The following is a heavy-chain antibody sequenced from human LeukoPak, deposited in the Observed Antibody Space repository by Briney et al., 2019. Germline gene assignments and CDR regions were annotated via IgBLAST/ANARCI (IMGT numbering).Heavy chain of an antibody. CDR2: IYSGGST. D-gene: IGHD3-10*01. J-gene: IGHJ4*02. CDR3: ARAHGSGSYYNPSPFDY. CDR1: GFTVSSNY. V-gene: IGHV3-53*01. Sequence: GGSLRLSCAASGFTVSSNYMSWVRQAPGKGLEWVSVIYSGGSTYYADSVKGRFTISRGNSKNTLYLQMNSLRAEDTAVYYCARAHGSGSYYNPSPFDYWGQGTLVTVSS.